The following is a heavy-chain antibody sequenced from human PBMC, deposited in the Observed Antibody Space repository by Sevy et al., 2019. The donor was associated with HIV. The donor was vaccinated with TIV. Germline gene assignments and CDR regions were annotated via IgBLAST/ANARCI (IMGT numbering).Heavy chain of an antibody. D-gene: IGHD3-10*01. CDR1: GGSINSGGYY. CDR2: IYDSGRT. J-gene: IGHJ6*02. CDR3: ARASGNSLNYGVDV. Sequence: SETLSLTCTVSGGSINSGGYYWKWIRQHPGKGLEWIGYIYDSGRTKYSPSLKSRVTISEDTSKNQFSLKLGSVTAADTAVYYCARASGNSLNYGVDVWGQGTTVTVSS. V-gene: IGHV4-31*03.